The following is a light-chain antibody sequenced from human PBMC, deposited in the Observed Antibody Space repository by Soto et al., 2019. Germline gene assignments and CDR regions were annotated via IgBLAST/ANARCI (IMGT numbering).Light chain of an antibody. CDR2: AAS. V-gene: IGKV1-39*01. Sequence: DIHMTQSPSSLSTSVLDIVTITFLGRRSISSYLNWYQQKPGKAPKLLIYAASSLQSGVPSRFSGSGSGTDFTLTISSLQPEDFATYYCQQANSFPLTFGGGTKVDIK. CDR3: QQANSFPLT. J-gene: IGKJ4*01. CDR1: RSISSY.